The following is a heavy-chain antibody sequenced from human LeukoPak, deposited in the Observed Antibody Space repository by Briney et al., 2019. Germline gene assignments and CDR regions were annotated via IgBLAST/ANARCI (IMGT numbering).Heavy chain of an antibody. J-gene: IGHJ4*02. CDR1: GFTFTTYA. D-gene: IGHD6-13*01. Sequence: PGGSLRLSCAASGFTFTTYAMHWVRQAPGRGLEYVSAISTDGGGTYYANSVKGRFTISRDNSENTLYLQMGSLRVEDMAVYYCARYSSGSCYDYWGQGTLVTVSS. CDR3: ARYSSGSCYDY. V-gene: IGHV3-64*01. CDR2: ISTDGGGT.